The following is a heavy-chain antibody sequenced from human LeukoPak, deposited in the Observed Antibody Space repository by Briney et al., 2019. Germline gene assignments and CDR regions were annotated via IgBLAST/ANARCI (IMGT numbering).Heavy chain of an antibody. J-gene: IGHJ5*02. Sequence: SETLSLTCVVYGGSFSGYYWSWIRQPPGKGLEWIGEINHSGSTNYNPSLKSRVTISVDTSKNQFSLKLSSVTAADTAVYYCARGRGYCSGGSCYKNWFDPWGQGTLVTVSS. D-gene: IGHD2-15*01. V-gene: IGHV4-34*01. CDR2: INHSGST. CDR3: ARGRGYCSGGSCYKNWFDP. CDR1: GGSFSGYY.